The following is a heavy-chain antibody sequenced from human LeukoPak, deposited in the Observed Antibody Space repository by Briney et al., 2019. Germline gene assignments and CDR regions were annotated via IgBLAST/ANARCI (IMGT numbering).Heavy chain of an antibody. D-gene: IGHD4-17*01. J-gene: IGHJ4*02. CDR3: ARDYGDYVVRNFDY. CDR2: INHSGST. Sequence: SETLSLTCAVYGGSFSGYYWSWIRQPPGKGLEWIGEINHSGSTNYNPSLKSRVTMSVDTSKNQFSLKLSSVTAADTAVYYCARDYGDYVVRNFDYWGQGTLVTVSS. CDR1: GGSFSGYY. V-gene: IGHV4-34*01.